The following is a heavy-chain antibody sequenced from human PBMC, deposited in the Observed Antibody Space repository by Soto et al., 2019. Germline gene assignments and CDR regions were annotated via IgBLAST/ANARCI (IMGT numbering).Heavy chain of an antibody. CDR1: GYTFTSYY. D-gene: IGHD6-13*01. Sequence: ASVKVSCKASGYTFTSYYMHWVRQAPGQGLEWIGIINPSGGSTSYAQKFQGRVTMTRDTSTSTVYMELSSLRSEDTAVYYCARKEGHFGSYPGIAAAGKGAYYYYYGMDVWGQGTTVTVSS. V-gene: IGHV1-46*01. CDR2: INPSGGST. J-gene: IGHJ6*02. CDR3: ARKEGHFGSYPGIAAAGKGAYYYYYGMDV.